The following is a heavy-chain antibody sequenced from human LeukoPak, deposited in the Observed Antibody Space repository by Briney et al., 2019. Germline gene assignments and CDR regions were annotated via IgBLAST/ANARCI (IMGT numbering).Heavy chain of an antibody. J-gene: IGHJ5*02. CDR1: GYTFTSYD. D-gene: IGHD3-10*01. CDR2: MNPNSGNT. V-gene: IGHV1-8*01. CDR3: ARAPSVSIWFGELSRTRWFDP. Sequence: GASVKVSCKASGYTFTSYDINWVRQATGQGLEWMGWMNPNSGNTGYAQKFQGRVTMTRNTSISTAYMELSSLRSEDTAVYYCARAPSVSIWFGELSRTRWFDPWGQGTLVTVSS.